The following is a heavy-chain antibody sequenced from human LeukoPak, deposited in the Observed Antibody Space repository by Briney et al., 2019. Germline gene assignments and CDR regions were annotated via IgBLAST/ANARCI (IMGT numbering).Heavy chain of an antibody. V-gene: IGHV1-18*01. D-gene: IGHD6-13*01. CDR3: AAGKGSSWYGGTLFDL. J-gene: IGHJ2*01. Sequence: AAVKVSCKASGYTFTSYGISWVRQAPGQGLEWVGWISAYNGNTNHAQKLQGRVTMTTDTSTSTAYMELRSLRSDDTVVYYCAAGKGSSWYGGTLFDLWGRGTLVTVSS. CDR2: ISAYNGNT. CDR1: GYTFTSYG.